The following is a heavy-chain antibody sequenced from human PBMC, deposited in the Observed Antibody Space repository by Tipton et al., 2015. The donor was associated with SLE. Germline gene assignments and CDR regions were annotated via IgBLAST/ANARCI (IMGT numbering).Heavy chain of an antibody. CDR3: ARGVTGSVGED. CDR1: GGSFSVHY. J-gene: IGHJ1*01. D-gene: IGHD1-20*01. V-gene: IGHV4-34*01. CDR2: IDHSRST. Sequence: TLSLTCAVYGGSFSVHYWRWSWIPQPPGMGLEWLGEIDHSRSTNYNPSLKSRVTISRDTSNNQFSLRLSSVTAAVTAVYYFARGVTGSVGEDWGQGSLVTVSS.